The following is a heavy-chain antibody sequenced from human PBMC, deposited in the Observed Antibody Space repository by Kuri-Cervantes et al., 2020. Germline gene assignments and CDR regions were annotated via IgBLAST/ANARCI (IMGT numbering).Heavy chain of an antibody. Sequence: SETLSLTCTVSSGSISSSSYYWGWIRQPPGKGLEWIGSIYYSGSTYYNPSLKSRVTISVDTSKNQFSLKLSSVTAADTAVYYCARHKGTYRGLDYWGQGTLVTVSS. CDR1: SGSISSSSYY. J-gene: IGHJ4*02. CDR3: ARHKGTYRGLDY. D-gene: IGHD1-14*01. CDR2: IYYSGST. V-gene: IGHV4-39*01.